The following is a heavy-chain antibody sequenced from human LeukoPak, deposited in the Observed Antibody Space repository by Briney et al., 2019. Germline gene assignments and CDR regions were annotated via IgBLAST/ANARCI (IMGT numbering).Heavy chain of an antibody. CDR2: IYYSGST. CDR1: GGSISSSSYY. J-gene: IGHJ6*03. V-gene: IGHV4-39*01. Sequence: SETLSLTCAVSGGSISSSSYYWGWLRPPPGKGLGWIGSIYYSGSTYYNPPLKSRVTISVDTSKNQFSLKLSSVTAADTAVYSCARIAVAGHGWTGYMDVWGKGTTLTVSS. D-gene: IGHD6-19*01. CDR3: ARIAVAGHGWTGYMDV.